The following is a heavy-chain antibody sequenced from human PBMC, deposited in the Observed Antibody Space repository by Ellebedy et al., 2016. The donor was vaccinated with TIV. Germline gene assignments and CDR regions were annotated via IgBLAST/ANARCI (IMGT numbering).Heavy chain of an antibody. V-gene: IGHV3-48*02. CDR3: AIDPADY. Sequence: GESLKISCATSGFTFSSYNMNWVRQAPGRGLEWVSHISTSGHTKYYAESVKGRFTISRDNAKNSLYLQMNSLRDEDAAVYYCAIDPADYWGQGTLVTVSS. J-gene: IGHJ4*02. CDR2: ISTSGHTK. CDR1: GFTFSSYN.